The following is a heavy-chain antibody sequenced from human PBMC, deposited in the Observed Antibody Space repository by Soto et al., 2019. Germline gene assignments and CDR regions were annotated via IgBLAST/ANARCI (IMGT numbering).Heavy chain of an antibody. V-gene: IGHV4-59*01. D-gene: IGHD6-19*01. Sequence: SETLSLTCTVSGGSLSSYYWTWIRQSPGKGLEWIGYVYFSGNTNYNPSLKSRVTISVDTSKNQFSLKMSSVTAADTAVYYCARVGSSGWSPDYWGRGTLVTVSS. CDR3: ARVGSSGWSPDY. CDR1: GGSLSSYY. CDR2: VYFSGNT. J-gene: IGHJ4*02.